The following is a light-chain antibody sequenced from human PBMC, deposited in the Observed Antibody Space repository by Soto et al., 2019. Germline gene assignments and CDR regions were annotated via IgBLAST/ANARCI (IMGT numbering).Light chain of an antibody. Sequence: EIVLTQSPATLSLSPGDRVTLSCRASQTVGRYLSWYQHSPGQGPRLLVYDASNRATGIPARFSGSGSETDFTLTISSLEPEDFAVYYCQQRLHWPITFGQGXXLEIK. J-gene: IGKJ5*01. CDR1: QTVGRY. V-gene: IGKV3-11*01. CDR2: DAS. CDR3: QQRLHWPIT.